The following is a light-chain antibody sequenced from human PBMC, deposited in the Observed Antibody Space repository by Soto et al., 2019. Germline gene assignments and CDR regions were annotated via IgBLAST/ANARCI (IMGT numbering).Light chain of an antibody. V-gene: IGKV3-20*01. CDR3: QQYGSSPPKT. CDR2: GAA. Sequence: EIVLTQSAGTLSLSPGERATLSCRASQSVTSGYLAWFQQKPGQPPRLLIYGAASRATGVPDRFSGSGSGTDFTLTISRLEPEDFAVYYCQQYGSSPPKTFGQGTKVEIK. CDR1: QSVTSGY. J-gene: IGKJ1*01.